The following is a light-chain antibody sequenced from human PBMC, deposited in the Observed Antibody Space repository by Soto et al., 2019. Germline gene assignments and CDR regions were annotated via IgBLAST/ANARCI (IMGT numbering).Light chain of an antibody. Sequence: EIVMTQSPATLSVSPGERATLSCRASQSVSGDLAWYQQKPGQTPRLLIYAASNRATGIPARFSGSGSGTEFTLTISSLQSEDFAVYYCQQYTNWPPWTFGQGTKVEIK. CDR2: AAS. V-gene: IGKV3-15*01. J-gene: IGKJ1*01. CDR3: QQYTNWPPWT. CDR1: QSVSGD.